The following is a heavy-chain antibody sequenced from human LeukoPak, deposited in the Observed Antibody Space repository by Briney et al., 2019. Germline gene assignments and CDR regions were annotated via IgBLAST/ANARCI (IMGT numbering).Heavy chain of an antibody. D-gene: IGHD6-13*01. Sequence: GGSLRLSCAASGFTFSSYGMHWVRQAPGKGLEWVAFIRYDGSNKYYADSVKGRFTISRDNSKNTLYLQMNSLRAEDTAVYYSAKDYLTGYSSSWYGDYWGQGTLVTVSS. CDR1: GFTFSSYG. J-gene: IGHJ4*02. V-gene: IGHV3-30*02. CDR3: AKDYLTGYSSSWYGDY. CDR2: IRYDGSNK.